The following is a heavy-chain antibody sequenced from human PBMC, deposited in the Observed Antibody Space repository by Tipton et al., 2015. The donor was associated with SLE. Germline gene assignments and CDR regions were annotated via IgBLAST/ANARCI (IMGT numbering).Heavy chain of an antibody. CDR1: GESINNYY. J-gene: IGHJ4*02. V-gene: IGHV4-34*01. D-gene: IGHD3-22*01. CDR2: INHSGSS. Sequence: TLSLTCSVSGESINNYYWSWIRQPPGKGLEWIGEINHSGSSNSNPPLKSRVTMLVDTSKNQFSLQLTSVTAADTAVYYCARDRPPYYDSTGSLDYWGQGKMVTVS. CDR3: ARDRPPYYDSTGSLDY.